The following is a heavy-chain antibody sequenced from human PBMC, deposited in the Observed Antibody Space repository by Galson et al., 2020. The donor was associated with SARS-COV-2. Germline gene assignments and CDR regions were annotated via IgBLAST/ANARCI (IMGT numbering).Heavy chain of an antibody. J-gene: IGHJ6*03. CDR2: INPNSGGT. CDR1: GYTFTGYY. V-gene: IGHV1-2*06. D-gene: IGHD3-22*01. CDR3: ARGDYYDSSGYYYGRHGYYYYYMDV. Sequence: ASLKVSCKASGYTFTGYYMHWVRQAPGQGLEWMGRINPNSGGTNYSQKSQGRVTMTRDTSTSTAYMVLSRLRSDDTAVYYCARGDYYDSSGYYYGRHGYYYYYMDVWGKGTTVTISS.